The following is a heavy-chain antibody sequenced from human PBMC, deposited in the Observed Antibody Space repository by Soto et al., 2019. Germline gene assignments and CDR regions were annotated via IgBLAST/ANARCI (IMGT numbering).Heavy chain of an antibody. CDR1: GFKFSNYA. Sequence: PGGTLGLSCAASGFKFSNYAMSWVRQAPGKGLEWVSLISATGGGTYYADSVKGRFTISRDNSHNTLYLQVHSLTAEDTAVYYCAKDRRAGGNSAFYFDFCGQGAQVIVSS. CDR2: ISATGGGT. D-gene: IGHD3-16*01. CDR3: AKDRRAGGNSAFYFDF. V-gene: IGHV3-23*01. J-gene: IGHJ4*02.